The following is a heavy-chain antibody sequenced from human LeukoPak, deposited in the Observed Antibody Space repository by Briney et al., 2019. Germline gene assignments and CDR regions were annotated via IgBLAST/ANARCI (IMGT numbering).Heavy chain of an antibody. CDR1: GFTFSSYS. D-gene: IGHD5-12*01. V-gene: IGHV4-34*01. Sequence: PGGSLRLSCAASGFTFSSYSMNWVRRPPGKGLEWIGEINHSGSTNYNPSLKSRVTISVDTSKNQFSLKLSSVTAADTAVYYCARRVRVIVATSRNWFDPWGQGTLVTVSS. CDR2: INHSGST. CDR3: ARRVRVIVATSRNWFDP. J-gene: IGHJ5*02.